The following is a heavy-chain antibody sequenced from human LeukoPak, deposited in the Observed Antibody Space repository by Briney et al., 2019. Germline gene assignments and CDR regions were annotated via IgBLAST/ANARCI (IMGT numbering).Heavy chain of an antibody. CDR2: ISGSGGST. V-gene: IGHV3-23*01. D-gene: IGHD4-23*01. Sequence: AGGSLRLSXAASGFTFSSYAMSWVRQAPGKGLEWVSAISGSGGSTYYADSVKGRFTISRDNSKNTLYLQMNSLRAEDTAVYYCAKDSAVVMPFDYWGQGTLVTVSS. CDR1: GFTFSSYA. J-gene: IGHJ4*02. CDR3: AKDSAVVMPFDY.